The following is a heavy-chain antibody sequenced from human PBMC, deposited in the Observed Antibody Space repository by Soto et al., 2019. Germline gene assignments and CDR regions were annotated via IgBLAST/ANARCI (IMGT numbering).Heavy chain of an antibody. CDR2: INHSGST. Sequence: SETLSLTCAVYGGSFSGYYWSWIRQPPGKGLEWIGEINHSGSTNYNPSLKSRVTISVDTSKNQFSLKLSSVTAADTAVYYCARGHREKWLVSPLYYFHYWGQGTMVHVYS. V-gene: IGHV4-34*01. D-gene: IGHD6-19*01. J-gene: IGHJ4*02. CDR3: ARGHREKWLVSPLYYFHY. CDR1: GGSFSGYY.